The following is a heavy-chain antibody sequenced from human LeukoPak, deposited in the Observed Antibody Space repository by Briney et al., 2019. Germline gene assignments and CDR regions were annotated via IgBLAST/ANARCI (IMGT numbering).Heavy chain of an antibody. J-gene: IGHJ5*02. CDR2: ISDSGGSA. CDR1: GLTFDTYA. CDR3: AKQDPSTSGWYP. Sequence: PGGSLRLSCAASGLTFDTYAMSWVRQAPGKGLEWVSAISDSGGSAYYADSVKGRFTISRDNYRNTLYLRMNSLRAEDTAVYYCAKQDPSTSGWYPWGQGTLVTVSS. D-gene: IGHD6-19*01. V-gene: IGHV3-23*01.